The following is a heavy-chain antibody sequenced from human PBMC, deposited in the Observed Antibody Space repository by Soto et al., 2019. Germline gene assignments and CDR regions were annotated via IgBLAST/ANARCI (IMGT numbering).Heavy chain of an antibody. CDR2: ISAYNGNT. D-gene: IGHD1-26*01. CDR1: GYTFTSYG. Sequence: QVQLVQSGAEVKKPGASVKVSCKASGYTFTSYGISWVRQAPGQGLEWMGWISAYNGNTKCAQKLQGSASMTTDTATRTAYMELRRLRSDDTAVYYCARFSRSYHGGYWGQGTMVTVSS. J-gene: IGHJ4*02. V-gene: IGHV1-18*01. CDR3: ARFSRSYHGGY.